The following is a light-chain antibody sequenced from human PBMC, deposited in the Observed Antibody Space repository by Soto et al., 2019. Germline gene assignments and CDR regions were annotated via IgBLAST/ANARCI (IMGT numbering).Light chain of an antibody. CDR2: EVS. Sequence: QSVLTQAPSASGSPGQSVTISCTGTSSDVGGYNYVSWYQHHPGKAPTLMIYEVSKRPSGVPDRFSGSKSGNTASLTVSGLQAEDEADYYRSSYAGSDNYVFGTGTKVTVL. V-gene: IGLV2-8*01. CDR3: SSYAGSDNYV. J-gene: IGLJ1*01. CDR1: SSDVGGYNY.